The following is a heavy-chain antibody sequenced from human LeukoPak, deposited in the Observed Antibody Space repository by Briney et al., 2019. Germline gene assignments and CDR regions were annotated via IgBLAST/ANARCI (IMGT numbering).Heavy chain of an antibody. J-gene: IGHJ4*02. V-gene: IGHV3-48*04. CDR1: GFTFSSYS. D-gene: IGHD1-26*01. CDR2: ISSSSSTI. CDR3: PLVGATVGY. Sequence: GGSLRLSCAASGFTFSSYSMNWVRQAPGKGLEWVSYISSSSSTIYYADSVKGRFTISRDNAKNTLYLQMNSLRAEDTAVYYCPLVGATVGYWGQGTLVTVSS.